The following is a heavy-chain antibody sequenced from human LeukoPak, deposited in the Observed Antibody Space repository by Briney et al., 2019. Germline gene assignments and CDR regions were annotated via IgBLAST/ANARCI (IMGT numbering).Heavy chain of an antibody. V-gene: IGHV1-24*01. CDR2: FNPEDGET. Sequence: ASVKVSCKVSGYIFTELSMHWVRQAPGQGLEWMGGFNPEDGETFYAQKFQGRVTMTEDTSTDTAYMELSSLRSEDTAVYYCATDRVLGYCSSTSCFFNAFDIWGQGTMVTVSS. CDR3: ATDRVLGYCSSTSCFFNAFDI. J-gene: IGHJ3*02. D-gene: IGHD2-2*01. CDR1: GYIFTELS.